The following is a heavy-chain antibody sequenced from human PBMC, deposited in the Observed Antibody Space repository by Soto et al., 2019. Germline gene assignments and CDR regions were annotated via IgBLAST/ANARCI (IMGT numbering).Heavy chain of an antibody. D-gene: IGHD6-13*01. CDR1: GGSFSDYY. V-gene: IGHV4-34*01. Sequence: SEPLSLTCAVYGGSFSDYYWSWIRQPPGKGLEWIGEIYDSGSTNYNPSLKSRVTISVDKSKNQFSLNLSSMTAADTAVYYCARRRVAAGTIDYWGQGTLVTVSS. CDR2: IYDSGST. J-gene: IGHJ4*02. CDR3: ARRRVAAGTIDY.